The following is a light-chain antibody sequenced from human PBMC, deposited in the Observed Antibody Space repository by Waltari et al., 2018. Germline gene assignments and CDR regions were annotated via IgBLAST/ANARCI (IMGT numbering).Light chain of an antibody. Sequence: DIVMTQSPLSLPVTPGEPASISCRSSQSLLHSNGYNYLDWYLQKPGQSPQVLIYLGSYRASGVPDRFSGSGSGTDFTQKISRVEAEDVGVYYCMQALQSPRAFGQGTKVEIK. CDR1: QSLLHSNGYNY. V-gene: IGKV2-28*01. CDR2: LGS. CDR3: MQALQSPRA. J-gene: IGKJ1*01.